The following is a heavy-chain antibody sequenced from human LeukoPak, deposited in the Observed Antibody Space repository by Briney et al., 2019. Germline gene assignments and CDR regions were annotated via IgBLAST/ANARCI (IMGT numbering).Heavy chain of an antibody. Sequence: GGSLRLSCAASGFTFSSYWMSWVRQAPGKGLEWVANIKQDGSEKYYVDSVKGRFTISRDNAKNSLYLQMNSLRAEDTAVYYRARDESGYDYKGPYYFDYWGQGTLVTVSS. D-gene: IGHD5-12*01. V-gene: IGHV3-7*03. CDR1: GFTFSSYW. CDR3: ARDESGYDYKGPYYFDY. CDR2: IKQDGSEK. J-gene: IGHJ4*02.